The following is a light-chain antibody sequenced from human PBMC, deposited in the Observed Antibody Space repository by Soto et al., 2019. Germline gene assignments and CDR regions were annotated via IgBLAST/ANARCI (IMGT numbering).Light chain of an antibody. CDR3: TSYAAGSSHLV. Sequence: QSVLTQPASVSGSPGQSITLSCTGTSSDIGGYDYVSWYQRHPGKAPKLIIYDVNNRPSGVSNRFSGSKSGNTASLTISGLQAEDEADYNCTSYAAGSSHLVFGGGTKLTVL. CDR1: SSDIGGYDY. V-gene: IGLV2-14*01. CDR2: DVN. J-gene: IGLJ2*01.